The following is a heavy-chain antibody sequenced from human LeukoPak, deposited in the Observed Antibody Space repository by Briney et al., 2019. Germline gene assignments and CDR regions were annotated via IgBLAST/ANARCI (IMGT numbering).Heavy chain of an antibody. CDR3: ARLEYSYGRGSRFDY. J-gene: IGHJ4*02. V-gene: IGHV4-34*01. Sequence: SETLSLTCAVYGGSFSGYYWSWIRQPPGKGLEWIGEINHSGGTNYNPSLKSRVTISVDTSKNQFSLKLSSVTAADTAVYYCARLEYSYGRGSRFDYWGQGTLVTVSS. CDR2: INHSGGT. CDR1: GGSFSGYY. D-gene: IGHD5-18*01.